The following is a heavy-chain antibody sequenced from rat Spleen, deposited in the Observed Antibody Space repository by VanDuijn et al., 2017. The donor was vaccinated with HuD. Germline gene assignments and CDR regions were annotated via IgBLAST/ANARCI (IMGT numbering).Heavy chain of an antibody. CDR3: ARQYTSVYSNWFGY. CDR1: GFTFSDYY. D-gene: IGHD1-6*01. CDR2: ISSDGGRN. J-gene: IGHJ3*01. Sequence: EVQLVESDGGLVQPGRSLKLSCAASGFTFSDYYMAWVRQAPTKGLEWVATISSDGGRNFYRDSVKGRFTISRDNAKSSLYLQMDSLRSGDRATYYCARQYTSVYSNWFGYWGQVTLVTVSS. V-gene: IGHV5-29*01.